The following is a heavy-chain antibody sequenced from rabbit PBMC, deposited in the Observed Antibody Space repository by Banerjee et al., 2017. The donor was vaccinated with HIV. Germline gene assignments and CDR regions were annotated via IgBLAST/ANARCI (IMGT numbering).Heavy chain of an antibody. CDR1: GFDFSSNA. CDR3: ARASYAGYAGYGYATGFDL. V-gene: IGHV1S45*01. CDR2: IYVGSSGST. J-gene: IGHJ4*01. Sequence: QEQLVESGGGLVQPEGSLTLTCRASGFDFSSNAMCWVRQAPGKGPEWIACIYVGSSGSTYYASWAKGRFTISKTSSTTVTLQMTSLTAADTATYFCARASYAGYAGYGYATGFDLWGQGTLVTVS. D-gene: IGHD6-1*01.